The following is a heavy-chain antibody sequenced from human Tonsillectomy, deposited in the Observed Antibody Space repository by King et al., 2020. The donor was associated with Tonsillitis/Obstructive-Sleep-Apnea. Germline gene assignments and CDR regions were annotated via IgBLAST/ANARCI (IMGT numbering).Heavy chain of an antibody. Sequence: VQLQQWGAGLLKPSETLSLTCAVYVGSFRGYYWTWIRQPPGKGLEWIGGINHSGSTTYNPSLKSRVTISLDTSKNQFSLKLSSVTAADTAVYYCARGRGGGNHFDSWGQGTLVTVSS. CDR3: ARGRGGGNHFDS. J-gene: IGHJ4*02. V-gene: IGHV4-34*01. CDR2: INHSGST. CDR1: VGSFRGYY. D-gene: IGHD2-15*01.